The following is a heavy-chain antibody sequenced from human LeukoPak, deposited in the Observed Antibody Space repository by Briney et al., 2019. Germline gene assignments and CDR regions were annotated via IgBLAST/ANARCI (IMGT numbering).Heavy chain of an antibody. V-gene: IGHV1-2*02. CDR2: INPKNGDT. CDR3: ERGMIFGLAILHYFDY. Sequence: ASVTVSCKASGYTFTGYYIHWVRQAPGQGLEWMGWINPKNGDTNYARNFQGRVTMTRDTSTSTAYMELTRLKSDDTAVYYCERGMIFGLAILHYFDYWGQVALISVST. J-gene: IGHJ4*02. CDR1: GYTFTGYY. D-gene: IGHD3/OR15-3a*01.